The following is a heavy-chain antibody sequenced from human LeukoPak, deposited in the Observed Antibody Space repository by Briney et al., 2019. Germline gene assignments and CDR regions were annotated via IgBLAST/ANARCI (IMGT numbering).Heavy chain of an antibody. Sequence: GGSLRLSCAASGFTFSSYSMNWVRQAPGKGLEWVSSISSSSSYIYYADSVKGRFTISRDNAKNSLYLRMNSLRDEDTAVYYCASLTVTTVYWGQGTLVTVSS. D-gene: IGHD4-17*01. CDR2: ISSSSSYI. V-gene: IGHV3-21*01. CDR3: ASLTVTTVY. J-gene: IGHJ4*02. CDR1: GFTFSSYS.